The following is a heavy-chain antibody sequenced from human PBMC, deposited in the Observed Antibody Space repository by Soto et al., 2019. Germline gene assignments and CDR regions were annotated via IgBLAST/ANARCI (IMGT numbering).Heavy chain of an antibody. CDR1: GYTFTSYG. Sequence: SVKVSCKASGYTFTSYGISWVRQAPGQEREWMGWISAYNGNTNYAQKLQGRVTMTTDTSTSTAYMELRSLRSDDTAVYYCARGETIFEGHSYYYGMYVSGQGTTVTVSS. D-gene: IGHD3-3*01. J-gene: IGHJ6*02. CDR3: ARGETIFEGHSYYYGMYV. CDR2: ISAYNGNT. V-gene: IGHV1-18*01.